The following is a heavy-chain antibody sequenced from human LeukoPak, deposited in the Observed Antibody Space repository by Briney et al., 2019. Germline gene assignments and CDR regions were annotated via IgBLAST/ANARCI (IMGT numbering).Heavy chain of an antibody. D-gene: IGHD2-21*02. CDR2: ISSSSNYI. Sequence: GGSLRLSCAASGFTFSTYAMSWVRQAPGKGLEWVSSISSSSNYIYYADSVKGRFTISRDNAKNSLFLQMNSLRADDTAVYYCARDQHIVVVTAIPGAFDVWGQGTMVTVSS. J-gene: IGHJ3*01. CDR1: GFTFSTYA. CDR3: ARDQHIVVVTAIPGAFDV. V-gene: IGHV3-21*01.